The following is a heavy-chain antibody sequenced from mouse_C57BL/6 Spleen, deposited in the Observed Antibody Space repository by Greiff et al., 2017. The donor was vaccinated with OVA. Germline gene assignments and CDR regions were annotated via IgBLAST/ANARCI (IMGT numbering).Heavy chain of an antibody. V-gene: IGHV5-16*01. D-gene: IGHD1-1*01. J-gene: IGHJ1*03. CDR1: GFTFSDYY. Sequence: EVKLMESEGGLVQPGSSMKLSCTASGFTFSDYYMAWVRQVPEKGLEWVANINYDGSSTYYLDSLKSRFIISRDNAKNILYLQMSSLKSEDTATYDCARDYGSSYYWYCDVWGTGTTVTVSS. CDR2: INYDGSST. CDR3: ARDYGSSYYWYCDV.